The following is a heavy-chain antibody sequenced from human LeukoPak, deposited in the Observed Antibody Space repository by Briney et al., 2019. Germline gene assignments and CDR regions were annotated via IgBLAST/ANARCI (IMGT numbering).Heavy chain of an antibody. J-gene: IGHJ4*02. D-gene: IGHD3-3*01. CDR2: INHSGST. CDR1: GGSFSGYY. V-gene: IGHV4-34*01. Sequence: SETLSLACDVYGGSFSGYYWSWIRQPPGKGLEWIGEINHSGSTNYNPSLKSRVTISVDTSKNQFSLKLSSVTAADTAVYYCARWGFWSGQTYYFDYWGQGTLVTVSS. CDR3: ARWGFWSGQTYYFDY.